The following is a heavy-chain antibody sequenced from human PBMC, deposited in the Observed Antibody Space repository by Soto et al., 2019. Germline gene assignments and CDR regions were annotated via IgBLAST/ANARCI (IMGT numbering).Heavy chain of an antibody. Sequence: GGSLRLSCAASGFTFSSYAMSWVRQAPGKGLEWVSAISGSGGSTYYADSVKGRFTISRDNSKNTLYLQMNSLRAEDTAVYYCARGYGPTKYYYYYYMDVWGKGTTVTVSS. CDR2: ISGSGGST. D-gene: IGHD2-8*01. V-gene: IGHV3-23*01. CDR3: ARGYGPTKYYYYYYMDV. CDR1: GFTFSSYA. J-gene: IGHJ6*03.